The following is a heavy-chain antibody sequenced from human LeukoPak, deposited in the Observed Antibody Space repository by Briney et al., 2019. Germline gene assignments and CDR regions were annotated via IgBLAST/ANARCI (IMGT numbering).Heavy chain of an antibody. J-gene: IGHJ4*02. Sequence: GGSLRLSCAASGFTFSSYSMNWVRQAPGKGLEWVSYISSSSSTIYYADSVKGRFTISRDNAKNSLYLQMNSLRAEDTAVYYCARVRYCSGGSCKTTPFDDWAREPWSPSPQ. CDR2: ISSSSSTI. V-gene: IGHV3-48*04. D-gene: IGHD2-15*01. CDR1: GFTFSSYS. CDR3: ARVRYCSGGSCKTTPFDD.